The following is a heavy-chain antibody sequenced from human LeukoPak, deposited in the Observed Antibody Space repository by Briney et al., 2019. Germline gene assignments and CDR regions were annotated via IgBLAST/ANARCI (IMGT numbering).Heavy chain of an antibody. Sequence: GGSLRLSCAASGFTFSSYAMSWVRQAPGKGLEWVSAISGSGGSTYYADSVKGQFTISRDNSKNTLHLQMNSLRAEDTAVYYCAKVWSSSWDAFDIWGQGTMVTVSS. CDR2: ISGSGGST. CDR1: GFTFSSYA. CDR3: AKVWSSSWDAFDI. D-gene: IGHD6-13*01. J-gene: IGHJ3*02. V-gene: IGHV3-23*01.